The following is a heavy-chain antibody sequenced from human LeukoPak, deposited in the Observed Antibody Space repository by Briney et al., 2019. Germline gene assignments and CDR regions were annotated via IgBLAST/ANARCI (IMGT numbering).Heavy chain of an antibody. Sequence: GGSLRLSCAASGFSISDHYMDWVRQARGKGLEWVGRVRNKPNGYTTDYGTSVKGRFTISRDDSKNSLYLQMNSLTSEDTAVYYCTRVRHGDYFDYWGQGTLVSVSS. CDR1: GFSISDHY. CDR3: TRVRHGDYFDY. CDR2: VRNKPNGYTT. J-gene: IGHJ4*02. V-gene: IGHV3-72*01. D-gene: IGHD4-17*01.